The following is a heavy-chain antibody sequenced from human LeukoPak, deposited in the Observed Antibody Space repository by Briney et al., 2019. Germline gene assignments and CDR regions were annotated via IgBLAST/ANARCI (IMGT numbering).Heavy chain of an antibody. V-gene: IGHV1-8*01. CDR1: GYTFTSYD. D-gene: IGHD3-22*01. J-gene: IGHJ5*02. Sequence: GASVKVSCKASGYTFTSYDINWVRQATGQGLEWMGWMNPDSGNTGYAQKFQGRVTMTRNTSISTAYMELSSLRSEDTAVYYCARGYDSSGYPLLYNWFDPWGQGTLVTVSS. CDR2: MNPDSGNT. CDR3: ARGYDSSGYPLLYNWFDP.